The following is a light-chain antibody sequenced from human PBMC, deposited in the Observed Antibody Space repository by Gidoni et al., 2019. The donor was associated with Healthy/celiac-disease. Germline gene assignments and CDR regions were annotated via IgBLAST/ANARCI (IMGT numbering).Light chain of an antibody. CDR1: QSVVYSSNNKNY. J-gene: IGKJ1*01. V-gene: IGKV4-1*01. CDR3: QQYCSTPRT. CDR2: WAS. Sequence: DIVMTQSPDSLAVSLGERATINCKSSQSVVYSSNNKNYLAWYQQKPGQPPKLLIYWASTRESGVPDRFSGSGSGTDFTLTISSLQAEDVAVYYCQQYCSTPRTFGQGTKVEIK.